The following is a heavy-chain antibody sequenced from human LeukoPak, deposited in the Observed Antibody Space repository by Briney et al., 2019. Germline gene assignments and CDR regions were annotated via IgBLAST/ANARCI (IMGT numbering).Heavy chain of an antibody. V-gene: IGHV4-4*07. CDR2: IYTSGST. Sequence: PSETLSLTCTVSGGSISSYYWSWIRQPAGKGLEWIGRIYTSGSTNYNPSLKSRVTMSVGTSKNQFSLKLSSVTAADTAVYYCARDRLITIFGVVITAPYYMDVWGKGTTVTVSS. CDR1: GGSISSYY. J-gene: IGHJ6*03. CDR3: ARDRLITIFGVVITAPYYMDV. D-gene: IGHD3-3*01.